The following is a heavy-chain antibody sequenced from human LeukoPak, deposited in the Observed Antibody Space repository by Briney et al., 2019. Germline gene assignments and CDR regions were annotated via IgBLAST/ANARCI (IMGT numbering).Heavy chain of an antibody. V-gene: IGHV3-23*01. CDR3: GKDQNVVAAGFPYDY. D-gene: IGHD6-13*01. J-gene: IGHJ4*02. CDR1: GFTFSTYA. Sequence: GGSLRLSCAASGFTFSTYAMNWVRQAPGKGLEWVSGLSVSGDYTYYADSVKGRFTISRDNSKNTLYLQMNSLRAEDTAVYYCGKDQNVVAAGFPYDYWGQGTLVTVSS. CDR2: LSVSGDYT.